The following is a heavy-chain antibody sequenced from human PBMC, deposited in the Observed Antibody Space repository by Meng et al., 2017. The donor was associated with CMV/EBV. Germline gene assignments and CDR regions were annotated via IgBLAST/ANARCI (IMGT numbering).Heavy chain of an antibody. V-gene: IGHV3-15*01. CDR1: GFTFSNAW. D-gene: IGHD2-2*01. CDR3: TTRYCSSTSCGGMDV. Sequence: GESLKISCAASGFTFSNAWMSWVRQAPGKGLEWVGRIKSKTDGGTTDYAAPVKGRFTISRDDSKNTLHLQMNSLKTEDTAVYYCTTRYCSSTSCGGMDVWGQGTTVTVSS. CDR2: IKSKTDGGTT. J-gene: IGHJ6*02.